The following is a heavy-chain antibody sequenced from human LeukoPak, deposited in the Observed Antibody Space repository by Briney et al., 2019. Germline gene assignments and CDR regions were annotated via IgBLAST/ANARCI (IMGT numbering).Heavy chain of an antibody. Sequence: GGSLRLSCAASGFTFDDYAMHWVRQAPGKGLEWVSGISWNSGSIGYADSVKGRFTISRDNAKNSLYLQMNSLRAEDTALYYCAKDLVSSGSMDYWGQGTLVTVSS. V-gene: IGHV3-9*01. CDR3: AKDLVSSGSMDY. CDR1: GFTFDDYA. D-gene: IGHD6-19*01. J-gene: IGHJ4*02. CDR2: ISWNSGSI.